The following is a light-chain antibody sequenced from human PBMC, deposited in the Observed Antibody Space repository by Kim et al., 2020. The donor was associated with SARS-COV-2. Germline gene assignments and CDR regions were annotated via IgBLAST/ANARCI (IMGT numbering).Light chain of an antibody. CDR1: SGSIASNY. Sequence: NFMLTQPHSVSESPGKTVTISCTRSSGSIASNYVQWYQQRPGSAPTTVIYEDNQRPSGVPDRFSGSIDSSSNSASLTISELKTEDEADYYCQSYDSNNQVFGGGTQLTVL. CDR3: QSYDSNNQV. J-gene: IGLJ3*02. V-gene: IGLV6-57*03. CDR2: EDN.